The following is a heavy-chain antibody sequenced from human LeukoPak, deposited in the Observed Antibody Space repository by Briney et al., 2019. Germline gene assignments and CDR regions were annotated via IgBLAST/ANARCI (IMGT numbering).Heavy chain of an antibody. V-gene: IGHV3-74*01. CDR1: GVTFSGYW. Sequence: PGGSLRLSWAASGVTFSGYWMHWVRQAPGKGLVWVSHISSDGSSTSYADSVKGRFTISRDNAKNTLYLQMNSLRAEDTAVYYCARDLGGGTDYWGQGTLVTVSS. J-gene: IGHJ4*02. D-gene: IGHD3-16*01. CDR3: ARDLGGGTDY. CDR2: ISSDGSST.